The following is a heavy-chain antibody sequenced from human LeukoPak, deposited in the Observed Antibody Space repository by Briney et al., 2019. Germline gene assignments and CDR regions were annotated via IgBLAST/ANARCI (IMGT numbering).Heavy chain of an antibody. CDR1: GGSISSYY. V-gene: IGHV4-59*12. CDR2: IYYSGST. J-gene: IGHJ5*02. D-gene: IGHD2-2*01. CDR3: ANGGQCSSTSCSLNWFDP. Sequence: SETLSLTCTVSGGSISSYYWSWIRQPPGKGLEWIGHIYYSGSTNYNPSLKSRVTISIDTSKNQFSLKLSSVTAADTAVYYCANGGQCSSTSCSLNWFDPWGQGTLVTVSS.